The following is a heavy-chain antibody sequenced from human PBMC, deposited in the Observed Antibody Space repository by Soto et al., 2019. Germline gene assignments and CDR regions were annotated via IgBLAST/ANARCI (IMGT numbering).Heavy chain of an antibody. V-gene: IGHV3-7*03. CDR2: IKQDGSEK. CDR3: ASLPCQRSSGSCTSCCDFGQ. Sequence: GGSLRLSCAASGFTFSSYWMSWVRQAPGKGLGWVANIKQDGSEKYYVDSVKGRFTISRDNAKNSLYLQMNSLRAEDTAVYYCASLPCQRSSGSCTSCCDFGQWGQGTLVTVSS. J-gene: IGHJ4*02. CDR1: GFTFSSYW. D-gene: IGHD2-2*01.